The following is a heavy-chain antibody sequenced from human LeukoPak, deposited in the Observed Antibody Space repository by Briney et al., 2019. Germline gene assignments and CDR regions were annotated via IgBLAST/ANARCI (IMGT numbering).Heavy chain of an antibody. J-gene: IGHJ5*02. Sequence: EASVKVSFKASGYTFTNYYIHWVRQAPGQGLECMGIINPSGGSTSYAQKFQGRVTMTRDMSTSTVYMELSSLRSEDTAVYYCARGGVGATTYVRFDPWGQGTLVTVSS. CDR2: INPSGGST. V-gene: IGHV1-46*01. CDR3: ARGGVGATTYVRFDP. CDR1: GYTFTNYY. D-gene: IGHD1-26*01.